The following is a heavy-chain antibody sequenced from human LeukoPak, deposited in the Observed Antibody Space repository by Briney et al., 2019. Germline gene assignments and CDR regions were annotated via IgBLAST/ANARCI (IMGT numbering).Heavy chain of an antibody. D-gene: IGHD5-12*01. CDR2: ISSSSSTI. V-gene: IGHV3-48*04. CDR3: ARDPRGYDEKYFDY. CDR1: GFTFSSYS. Sequence: PGRSLRLSCAASGFTFSSYSMNWVRQAPGKGLEWVSYISSSSSTIYYADSVKGRFTISRDNAKNSLYLQMNSLRAEDTAVYYCARDPRGYDEKYFDYWGQGTLVTVSS. J-gene: IGHJ4*02.